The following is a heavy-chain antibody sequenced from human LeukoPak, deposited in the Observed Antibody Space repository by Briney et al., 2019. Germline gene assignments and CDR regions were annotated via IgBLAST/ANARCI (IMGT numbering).Heavy chain of an antibody. J-gene: IGHJ4*02. Sequence: PSETLSLTCTVSGGFINGFFWSWIRQAAGEGLEWIGRIHSSGMTNYNTSLKSRVTLSLDTSKNQFSLKLTSVTAADTAVYYCARAPSGCGGICPFDWWGQGNLGTVSS. CDR2: IHSSGMT. CDR1: GGFINGFF. V-gene: IGHV4-4*07. CDR3: ARAPSGCGGICPFDW. D-gene: IGHD2-15*01.